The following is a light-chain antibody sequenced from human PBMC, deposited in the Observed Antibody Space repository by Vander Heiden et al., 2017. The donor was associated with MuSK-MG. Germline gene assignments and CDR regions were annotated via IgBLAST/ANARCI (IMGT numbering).Light chain of an antibody. CDR1: QSLLDSDGKTY. CDR2: EVS. CDR3: RQSIQLPDT. Sequence: DIVMTQNLPSLSVTPGQPASISCKSSQSLLDSDGKTYLSWYLQKPGQPPQLLIYEVSNRFYGVPDRFSGSGSGTDFTLTFSRVEAEDVGVYYCRQSIQLPDTFGGGTKVEIK. V-gene: IGKV2D-29*01. J-gene: IGKJ4*01.